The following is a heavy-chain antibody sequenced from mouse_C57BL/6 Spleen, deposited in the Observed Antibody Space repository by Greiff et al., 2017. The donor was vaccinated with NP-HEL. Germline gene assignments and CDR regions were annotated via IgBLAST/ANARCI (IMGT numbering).Heavy chain of an antibody. CDR2: IHPTSGST. D-gene: IGHD2-12*01. CDR1: GYTFTSYW. CDR3: ARVGGDDPSFDY. V-gene: IGHV1-64*01. Sequence: QVQLQQSGAELVKPGASVKLSCKASGYTFTSYWMHWVKQRPGQGLEWIGMIHPTSGSTNYNEKFKSKATLTVDKSSSTAYMQLSSLTSEDSAVYYCARVGGDDPSFDYWGQGTTLTVSS. J-gene: IGHJ2*01.